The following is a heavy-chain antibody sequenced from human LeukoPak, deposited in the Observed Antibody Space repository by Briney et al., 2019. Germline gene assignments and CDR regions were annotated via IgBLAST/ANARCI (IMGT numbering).Heavy chain of an antibody. CDR1: GFTFSYYG. V-gene: IGHV3-30*03. D-gene: IGHD5-24*01. Sequence: PGRSLRLSCAASGFTFSYYGLHWVRQGPGKGLEWVAVISYDGSNKYYADSVKGRFTISRDNSKNTLYLQMNSLRAEDTAVYYCARSDGLDYWGQGTLATVSS. CDR2: ISYDGSNK. J-gene: IGHJ4*02. CDR3: ARSDGLDY.